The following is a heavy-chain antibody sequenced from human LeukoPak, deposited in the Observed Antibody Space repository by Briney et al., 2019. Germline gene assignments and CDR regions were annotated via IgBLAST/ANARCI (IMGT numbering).Heavy chain of an antibody. J-gene: IGHJ4*02. V-gene: IGHV3-30*18. CDR2: ISYDGSNK. D-gene: IGHD3-22*01. CDR1: GFTFSSYG. CDR3: AKDPYYYDSSGYYGIDY. Sequence: PGGSLRLSCAASGFTFSSYGMHWVRQAPGKGLEWVAVISYDGSNKYYADSVKGRFTISRDSSKNTLYLQMNSLRAEDTAVYYCAKDPYYYDSSGYYGIDYWGQGTLVTVSS.